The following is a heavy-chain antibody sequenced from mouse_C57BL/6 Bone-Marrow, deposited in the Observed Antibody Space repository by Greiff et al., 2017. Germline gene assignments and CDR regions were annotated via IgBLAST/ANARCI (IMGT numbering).Heavy chain of an antibody. V-gene: IGHV3-6*01. Sequence: EVHLVESGPGLVKPSQSLSLTCSVTGYSITSGYYWNWIRQFPGNKLEWMGYISYDGSNNYNPSLKNRISITRDTSKNQFFLKLNSVTTEDTATYYCARDVGTGAMDYWGQGTSVTVSS. J-gene: IGHJ4*01. CDR1: GYSITSGYY. D-gene: IGHD3-3*01. CDR2: ISYDGSN. CDR3: ARDVGTGAMDY.